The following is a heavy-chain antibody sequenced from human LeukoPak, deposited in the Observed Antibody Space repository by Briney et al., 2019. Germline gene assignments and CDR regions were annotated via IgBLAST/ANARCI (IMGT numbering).Heavy chain of an antibody. V-gene: IGHV3-21*01. CDR1: GFTFSSYS. Sequence: PGGSLRLSCAASGFTFSSYSMNWVRQAPGKGLEWVSSISSSSSYIYYADSVKGRFTISRDNAKNSPYLQMNSLRAEDTAVYYCASYGDYYGSGSYPSDAFDIWGQGTMVTVSS. D-gene: IGHD3-10*01. CDR3: ASYGDYYGSGSYPSDAFDI. J-gene: IGHJ3*02. CDR2: ISSSSSYI.